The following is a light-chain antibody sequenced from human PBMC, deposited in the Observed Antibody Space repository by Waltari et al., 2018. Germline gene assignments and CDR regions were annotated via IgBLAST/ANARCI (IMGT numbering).Light chain of an antibody. CDR3: QQSYSTPPEPT. V-gene: IGKV1-39*01. CDR2: AAS. Sequence: DIQMTQSPSSLSASVGDRVTITCRASQSISSYLNWYQQKPGKAPKLLIYAASSLQSGGPSRFSGSGSGTDFTLTISSLQPEDFATYYCQQSYSTPPEPTFGQGTKLEIK. J-gene: IGKJ2*01. CDR1: QSISSY.